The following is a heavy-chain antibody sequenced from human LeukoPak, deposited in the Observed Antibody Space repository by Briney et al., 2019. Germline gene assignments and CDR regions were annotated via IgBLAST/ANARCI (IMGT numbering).Heavy chain of an antibody. Sequence: SETLSLTCTVSGGSISSSSYYWGWIRQPPGKGLEWIGSMYYSGSTNYNPSLKSRVTISVDTSKNQFSLKVSSVTAADTAVYYCARNDELLDAFDIWGQGTMVTVSS. CDR3: ARNDELLDAFDI. V-gene: IGHV4-39*07. CDR2: MYYSGST. D-gene: IGHD1-26*01. CDR1: GGSISSSSYY. J-gene: IGHJ3*02.